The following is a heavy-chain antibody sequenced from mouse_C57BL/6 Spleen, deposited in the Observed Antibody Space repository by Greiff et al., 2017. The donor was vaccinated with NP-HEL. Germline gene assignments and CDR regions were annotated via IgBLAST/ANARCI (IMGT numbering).Heavy chain of an antibody. D-gene: IGHD2-1*01. CDR3: ASDYYGNSEGFAY. CDR2: IDPSDSET. J-gene: IGHJ3*01. CDR1: GYTFTSYW. Sequence: VQLQQPGAELVRPGSSVKLSCKASGYTFTSYWMHWVKQRPIQGLEWIGNIDPSDSETHYNQKFKDKATLTVDKSSSTAYMQLSSLTSEDSAVYYCASDYYGNSEGFAYWGQGTLVTVSA. V-gene: IGHV1-52*01.